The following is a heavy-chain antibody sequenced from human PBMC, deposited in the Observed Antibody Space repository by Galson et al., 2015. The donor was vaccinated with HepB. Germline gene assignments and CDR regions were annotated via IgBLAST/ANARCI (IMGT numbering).Heavy chain of an antibody. CDR3: VKARDTAWPTYYFDY. Sequence: SLRLSCAASGFTFSSYAMHWVRQAPGKGLEYVSAISSNGGSTYYADSVKGRFTISRDNSKNTLYLQMSSLRAEDTAVYYCVKARDTAWPTYYFDYWGQGTLVTVSS. D-gene: IGHD5-18*01. CDR2: ISSNGGST. CDR1: GFTFSSYA. V-gene: IGHV3-64D*06. J-gene: IGHJ4*02.